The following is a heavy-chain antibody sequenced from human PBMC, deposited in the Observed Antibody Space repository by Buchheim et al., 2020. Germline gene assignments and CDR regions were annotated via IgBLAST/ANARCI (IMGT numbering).Heavy chain of an antibody. D-gene: IGHD3-10*01. CDR2: ISYDGSNK. J-gene: IGHJ5*02. CDR1: GFTFSSYA. CDR3: ARGPPLGVWFGETPTPFDP. Sequence: QVQLVESGGGVVQPGRSLRLSCAASGFTFSSYAMHWVRQAPGKGLEWVAVISYDGSNKYYADSVKGRFTISRDNSKNTLYLQMNSLRAEDTAVYYCARGPPLGVWFGETPTPFDPWGQGTL. V-gene: IGHV3-30*04.